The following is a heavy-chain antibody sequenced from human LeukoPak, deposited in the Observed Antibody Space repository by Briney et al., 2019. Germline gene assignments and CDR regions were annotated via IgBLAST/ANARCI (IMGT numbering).Heavy chain of an antibody. V-gene: IGHV3-21*01. CDR3: ARGTHIVVVPAAPPHYYYYGMDV. J-gene: IGHJ6*02. Sequence: PGGSLRLSCAASGFTFSSYSMNWVRQARGKGLEWVPSISSSSSYIYYADSVKGRFTISRDNAKNSLYLQMNSLRAEDTAVYYCARGTHIVVVPAAPPHYYYYGMDVWGQGTTVTVS. D-gene: IGHD2-2*01. CDR1: GFTFSSYS. CDR2: ISSSSSYI.